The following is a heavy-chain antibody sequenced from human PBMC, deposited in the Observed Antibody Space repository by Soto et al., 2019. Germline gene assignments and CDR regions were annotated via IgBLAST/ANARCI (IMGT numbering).Heavy chain of an antibody. CDR2: IIPIFGTA. CDR3: ASKPRPPWFDP. V-gene: IGHV1-69*01. CDR1: GGTFSSYA. J-gene: IGHJ5*02. Sequence: SVKVSYKASGGTFSSYAIIWVRQAPGQGLEWIGGIIPIFGTANYAQKFHGRVTLTADESTTIAYMDLSSLRSEDTAVYYCASKPRPPWFDPWGQGTLETVSS.